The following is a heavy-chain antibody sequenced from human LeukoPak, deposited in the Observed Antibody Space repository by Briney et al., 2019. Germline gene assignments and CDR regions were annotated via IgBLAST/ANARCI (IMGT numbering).Heavy chain of an antibody. V-gene: IGHV1-18*01. J-gene: IGHJ4*02. CDR3: ARDAKTYYYGSGSYYRKLDY. Sequence: ASAKVSCKASGYTFTSYGISWVRQAPGQGLEWMGWISAYNGNTNYAQKLQGRVTMTTDTSTSTAYMELRSLRSDDTAVYYCARDAKTYYYGSGSYYRKLDYWGQGTLVTVSS. CDR1: GYTFTSYG. D-gene: IGHD3-10*01. CDR2: ISAYNGNT.